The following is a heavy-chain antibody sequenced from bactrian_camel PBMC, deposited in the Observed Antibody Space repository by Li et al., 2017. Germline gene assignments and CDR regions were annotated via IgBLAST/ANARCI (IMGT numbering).Heavy chain of an antibody. Sequence: HVQLVESGGGSVQAGGSLKLSCVASGYSLSSCGMAWYRRPPGKERELVSRVTTEGPISYVDSVKGRFTMTQDNAKNTLYLQLNSLKTEDMAMYYCASANYGDSSLNYWGQGTQVTVSS. V-gene: IGHV3S53*01. J-gene: IGHJ4*01. CDR2: VTTEGPI. D-gene: IGHD6*01. CDR1: GYSLSSCG. CDR3: ASANYGDSSLNY.